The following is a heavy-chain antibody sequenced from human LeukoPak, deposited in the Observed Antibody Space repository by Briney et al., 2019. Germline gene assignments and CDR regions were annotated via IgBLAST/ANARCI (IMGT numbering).Heavy chain of an antibody. Sequence: SETLSLTCTGSGGSISRYHWSWIRQPAGKGLEWIGRIYTSGSTNYNPSLKSRVTMSVDTSKNQFSLELSSVTAADTAVYYCAGVDTAIGAFDIWGQGTMVTVSS. V-gene: IGHV4-4*07. CDR2: IYTSGST. D-gene: IGHD5-18*01. J-gene: IGHJ3*02. CDR3: AGVDTAIGAFDI. CDR1: GGSISRYH.